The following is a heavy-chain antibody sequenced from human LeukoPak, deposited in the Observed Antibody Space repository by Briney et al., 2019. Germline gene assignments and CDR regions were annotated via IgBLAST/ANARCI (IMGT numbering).Heavy chain of an antibody. D-gene: IGHD3-10*01. J-gene: IGHJ4*02. CDR1: GFTFSRHW. CDR3: ARVRYGSGSYYKGGWYFDY. CDR2: IKQDGSER. Sequence: GGSLRLSCATSGFTFSRHWMSWVRQAPGKGPEWVANIKQDGSERYYVHSVKGRFTISRDNAKNSLYLQMNSLRAEDTAVYYCARVRYGSGSYYKGGWYFDYWGQGTLVTVSS. V-gene: IGHV3-7*01.